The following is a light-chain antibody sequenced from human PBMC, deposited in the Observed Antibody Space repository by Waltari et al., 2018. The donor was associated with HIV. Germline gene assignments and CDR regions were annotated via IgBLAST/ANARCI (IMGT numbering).Light chain of an antibody. V-gene: IGLV2-14*03. CDR1: SSDVGYYNY. CDR2: DVS. CDR3: SSYTGSSTLGV. Sequence: QSALTQPPSVSGSPGQSITISCTGTSSDVGYYNYVSWYQQHPDKAPKLIIYDVSTRPSGVSNRFSGSKSGNTASLTISGLQAEDEADYYCSSYTGSSTLGVFGTGTRVTVL. J-gene: IGLJ1*01.